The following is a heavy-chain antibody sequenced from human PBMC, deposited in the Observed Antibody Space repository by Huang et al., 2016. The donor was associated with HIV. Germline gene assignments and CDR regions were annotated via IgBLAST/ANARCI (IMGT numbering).Heavy chain of an antibody. CDR2: IDYSGST. Sequence: QVQLQESGPGLVKLSETLSLTCTVSGGSISTHYWSWIRQPPGKGLEWLGSIDYSGSTTYSPALQSRVTIVLDTSKNQFSLRVNAVTTADTAMYYCARDHHDFWRGYRRMYFFDHWGQGTLVTVSS. D-gene: IGHD3-3*01. J-gene: IGHJ4*02. CDR3: ARDHHDFWRGYRRMYFFDH. CDR1: GGSISTHY. V-gene: IGHV4-59*11.